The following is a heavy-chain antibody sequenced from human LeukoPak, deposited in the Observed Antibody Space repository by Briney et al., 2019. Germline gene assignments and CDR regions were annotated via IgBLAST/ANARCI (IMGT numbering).Heavy chain of an antibody. Sequence: GGSLRLSCAASGFTFSDYYMSWIRQAPGKGPEWLSFISDSGDTSHYIDSVRGRFTIYRDNAKSSLYLQMNSLRGDDTAIYYCARDLDDVLTGNFDFWGQGTLVTVSS. CDR2: ISDSGDTS. J-gene: IGHJ4*02. V-gene: IGHV3-11*01. CDR3: ARDLDDVLTGNFDF. CDR1: GFTFSDYY. D-gene: IGHD3-9*01.